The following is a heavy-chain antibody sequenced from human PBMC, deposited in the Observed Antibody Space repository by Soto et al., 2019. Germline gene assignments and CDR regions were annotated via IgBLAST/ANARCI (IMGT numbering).Heavy chain of an antibody. V-gene: IGHV3-23*01. D-gene: IGHD3-10*01. CDR1: GFTFSDYA. J-gene: IGHJ4*02. CDR2: ISGGSSVT. CDR3: AKVLSKNYYYPFDF. Sequence: PGGSLRLSCTASGFTFSDYAMAWVRQAPGEGLEWVSTISGGSSVTYYGDSVKGRFTISRDNAKKTLFLQLNRLSAEDTATYYCAKVLSKNYYYPFDFWGQGTQVTVSS.